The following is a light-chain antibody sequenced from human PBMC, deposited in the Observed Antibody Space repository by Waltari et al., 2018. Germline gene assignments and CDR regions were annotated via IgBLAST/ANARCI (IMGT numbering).Light chain of an antibody. Sequence: DIVMTQSPDSLAVSLGERATINCKSSQSVLNRSKNKNSFAWYQLKPGQPPKLLIYWASNRESGVPDRFSGSGSGTDFTLTISSLQAEDVAVYYCQQYYSIPWTFGQGTKVEI. V-gene: IGKV4-1*01. J-gene: IGKJ1*01. CDR3: QQYYSIPWT. CDR2: WAS. CDR1: QSVLNRSKNKNS.